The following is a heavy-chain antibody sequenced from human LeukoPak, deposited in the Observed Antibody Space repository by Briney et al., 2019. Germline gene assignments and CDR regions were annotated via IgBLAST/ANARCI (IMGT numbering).Heavy chain of an antibody. CDR2: IYPGDSDT. D-gene: IGHD3-22*01. CDR3: ARQNRLDYYDSSGYSPWFDP. V-gene: IGHV5-51*01. CDR1: GYSFTSYW. Sequence: GESLKISCKGSGYSFTSYWIGWVRPMPGKGLEWMGIIYPGDSDTRYSPTFQGQVTISADKSISTAYLQWSSLKASDTAMYYCARQNRLDYYDSSGYSPWFDPWGQGTLVTVSS. J-gene: IGHJ5*02.